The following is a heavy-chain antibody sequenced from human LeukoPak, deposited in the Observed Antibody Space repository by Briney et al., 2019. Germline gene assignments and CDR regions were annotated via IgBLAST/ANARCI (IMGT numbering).Heavy chain of an antibody. CDR1: GFTFSHYS. CDR3: ARGLYGSGKYYFDY. Sequence: PGGSLRLSCAASGFTFSHYSINWVRQAPGKGLEWVSYISSSSSTIYYADSVKGRFTISRDNAKNSLYPQMNSLRAEDTAVYYCARGLYGSGKYYFDYWGQGTLVTVSS. CDR2: ISSSSSTI. J-gene: IGHJ4*02. D-gene: IGHD3-10*01. V-gene: IGHV3-48*01.